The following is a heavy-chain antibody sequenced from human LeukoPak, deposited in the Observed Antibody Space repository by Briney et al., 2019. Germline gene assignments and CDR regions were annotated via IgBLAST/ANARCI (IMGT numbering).Heavy chain of an antibody. CDR1: GYSFTSYW. Sequence: GESLKISCKGSGYSFTSYWIGWVRQMPGKGLEWMGIIYPGDSDTRYSPSFQGQVTISADKSISSAYLQWSSLKASDTAMYYCARHPYGSSWYVPNSFDYWGQGTLVTVSS. D-gene: IGHD6-13*01. V-gene: IGHV5-51*01. CDR2: IYPGDSDT. J-gene: IGHJ4*02. CDR3: ARHPYGSSWYVPNSFDY.